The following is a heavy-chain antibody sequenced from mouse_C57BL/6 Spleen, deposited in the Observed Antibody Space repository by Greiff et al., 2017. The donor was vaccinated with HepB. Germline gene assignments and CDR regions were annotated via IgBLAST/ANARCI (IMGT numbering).Heavy chain of an antibody. Sequence: VQVVESGGGLVKPGGSLKLSCAASGFTFSSYAMSWVRQTPEKRLEWVATISDGGSYTYYPDNVKGRFTISRDNAKNNLYLQMSHLKSEDTAMYYCAREYDYDGFAYWGQGTLVTVSA. V-gene: IGHV5-4*01. J-gene: IGHJ3*01. CDR2: ISDGGSYT. CDR3: AREYDYDGFAY. CDR1: GFTFSSYA. D-gene: IGHD2-4*01.